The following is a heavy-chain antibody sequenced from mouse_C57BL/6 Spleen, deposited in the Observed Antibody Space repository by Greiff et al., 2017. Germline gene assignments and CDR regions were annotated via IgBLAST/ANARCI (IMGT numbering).Heavy chain of an antibody. J-gene: IGHJ2*01. V-gene: IGHV1-61*01. CDR2: IYPSDSET. CDR3: ARDSSGYGYYFDY. D-gene: IGHD3-2*02. CDR1: GYTFTSYW. Sequence: QVHVKQPGAELVRPGSSVKLSCKASGYTFTSYWMDWVKQRPGQGLEWIGNIYPSDSETHYNQKFKDKATLTVDKSSSTAYMQLSSLTSEDSAVYSGARDSSGYGYYFDYWGQGTTLTVSS.